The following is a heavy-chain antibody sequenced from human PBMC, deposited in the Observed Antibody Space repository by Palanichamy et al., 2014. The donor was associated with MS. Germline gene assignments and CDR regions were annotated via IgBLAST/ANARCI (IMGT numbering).Heavy chain of an antibody. CDR3: APNGTIAAAPHAFAI. CDR1: GGSIGGSNYY. Sequence: QLQLQQSGPGLVKPSETLSLTCAVSGGSIGGSNYYWGWLRRPPGKGLEWIGSVYYIGTADYNPSLKSRVTILVDTSKNQFSLELLSVTAADTGVYYCAPNGTIAAAPHAFAIWGQGTMVSVSS. J-gene: IGHJ3*02. D-gene: IGHD6-25*01. CDR2: VYYIGTA. V-gene: IGHV4-39*01.